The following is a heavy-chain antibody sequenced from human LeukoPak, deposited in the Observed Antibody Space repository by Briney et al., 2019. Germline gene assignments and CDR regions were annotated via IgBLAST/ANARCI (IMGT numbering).Heavy chain of an antibody. J-gene: IGHJ5*02. Sequence: SETLSLTCTVSGGSISSYYWSWIRQPPGKGLEWIGYMYYSGSTNYNPSLKSRVTISVDTSKNQFSLKLSSVTAADTAVYFCARNLGYCGSASCHPGWFDPWGQGTLVTVSS. CDR3: ARNLGYCGSASCHPGWFDP. D-gene: IGHD2-2*01. CDR1: GGSISSYY. V-gene: IGHV4-59*01. CDR2: MYYSGST.